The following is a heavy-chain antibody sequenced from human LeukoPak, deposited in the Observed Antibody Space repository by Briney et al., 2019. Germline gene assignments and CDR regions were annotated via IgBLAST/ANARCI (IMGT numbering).Heavy chain of an antibody. J-gene: IGHJ4*02. CDR3: AGDY. CDR2: ISYDGSNK. Sequence: SGGSLRLSCAASGFTFSSYAMLWVRQAPGKGLEWVAVISYDGSNKYYADSVKGRFTISRDNSKNTLYLQMNSLRAEDTAVYYCAGDYWGQGTLVTVSS. CDR1: GFTFSSYA. V-gene: IGHV3-30-3*01.